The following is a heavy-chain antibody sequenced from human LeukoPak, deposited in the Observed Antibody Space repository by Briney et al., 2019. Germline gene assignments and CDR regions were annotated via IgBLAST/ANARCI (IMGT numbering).Heavy chain of an antibody. CDR3: AHGVQMTSPTPLFDF. Sequence: SGPTLVNPTQTLTLTCTFSGFSLSVSGVSVGWIRQPPGKALEWLALIYWNDDKRYSPSLKSRFIITKDTSKNQVVLTMTNMDPVDTATYYCAHGVQMTSPTPLFDFWGQGTLVTVSS. CDR2: IYWNDDK. CDR1: GFSLSVSGVS. D-gene: IGHD5-24*01. J-gene: IGHJ4*02. V-gene: IGHV2-5*01.